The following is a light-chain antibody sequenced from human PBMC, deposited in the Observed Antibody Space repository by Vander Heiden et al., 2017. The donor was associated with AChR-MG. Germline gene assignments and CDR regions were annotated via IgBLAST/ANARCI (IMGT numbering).Light chain of an antibody. CDR1: SSDVDAYDY. CDR3: SSYAGSDNFVL. V-gene: IGLV2-8*01. Sequence: QSALAQPPSASESPGQSVTISCTGSSSDVDAYDYVSWYQQHPGKVPKLIIYEVSKRPSGVSDRFSGSKSGNTASLTVSGLQVEDEADYYCSSYAGSDNFVLFGGGTKLTVL. J-gene: IGLJ2*01. CDR2: EVS.